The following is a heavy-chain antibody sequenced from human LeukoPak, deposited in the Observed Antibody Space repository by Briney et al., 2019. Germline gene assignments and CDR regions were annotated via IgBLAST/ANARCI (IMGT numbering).Heavy chain of an antibody. Sequence: PSETLSLTCTVSGGSISSYYWSWIRQLPGKGLEWLGYIYHSGSTYYNPSLKSRVTISVDRSKNQFSLKLSSVTAADTAVYYCAGADSSGYYYFDYWGQGILVTVSS. CDR1: GGSISSYY. V-gene: IGHV4-59*04. D-gene: IGHD3-22*01. J-gene: IGHJ4*02. CDR3: AGADSSGYYYFDY. CDR2: IYHSGST.